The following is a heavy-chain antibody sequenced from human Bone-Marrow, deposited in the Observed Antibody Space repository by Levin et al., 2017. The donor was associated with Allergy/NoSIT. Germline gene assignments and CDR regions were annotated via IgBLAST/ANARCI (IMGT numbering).Heavy chain of an antibody. J-gene: IGHJ5*02. Sequence: GGSLRLSCAASGFTFSSYAMHWVRQAPGKGLEWVAVISYDGSNKYYADSVKGRFTISRDNSKNTLYLQMNSLRAEDTAVYYCARDGSYDILTGYYSWGQGTLVTVSS. CDR3: ARDGSYDILTGYYS. V-gene: IGHV3-30-3*01. CDR1: GFTFSSYA. D-gene: IGHD3-9*01. CDR2: ISYDGSNK.